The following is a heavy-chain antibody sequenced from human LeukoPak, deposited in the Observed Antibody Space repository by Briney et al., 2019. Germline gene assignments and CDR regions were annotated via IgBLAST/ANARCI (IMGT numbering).Heavy chain of an antibody. CDR3: ARTLSAICDSPDY. CDR2: IYPGDSDT. Sequence: GESLKISCQGSGYSFTSYWIGWVRQMPGKGLEWMGIIYPGDSDTRYSPSFQGQVTISADKSISTAYLQWSSLKASDTAMYYCARTLSAICDSPDYWGQGTLVTVSS. J-gene: IGHJ4*02. V-gene: IGHV5-51*01. CDR1: GYSFTSYW. D-gene: IGHD2-21*01.